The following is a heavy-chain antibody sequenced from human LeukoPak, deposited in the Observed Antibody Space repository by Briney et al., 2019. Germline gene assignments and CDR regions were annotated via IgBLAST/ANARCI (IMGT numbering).Heavy chain of an antibody. D-gene: IGHD1-20*01. J-gene: IGHJ6*03. CDR2: IIPIFGTA. CDR1: GYTLTSYG. Sequence: ASVKVSCKASGYTLTSYGISWVRQAPGQGLEWMGGIIPIFGTANYAQKFQGRVTITADESTSTAYMELSSLRSEDTAVYYCARDGNNWNDYYYYYMDVWGKGTTVTVSS. V-gene: IGHV1-69*13. CDR3: ARDGNNWNDYYYYYMDV.